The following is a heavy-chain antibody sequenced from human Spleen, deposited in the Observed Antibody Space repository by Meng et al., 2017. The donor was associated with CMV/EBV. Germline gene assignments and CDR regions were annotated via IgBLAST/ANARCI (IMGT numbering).Heavy chain of an antibody. Sequence: GGSLRLSCTVSGYSITSGYYWGWIRQPPGKGLEWVSYISSSGSTIYYAYSVKGRFTISRDNAKNSLYLQMNSLRAEDTAGYYCARSQHYYDRSGYVDDAFDIWVQGTMVTVSS. CDR2: ISSSGSTI. J-gene: IGHJ3*02. CDR1: GYSITSGYY. V-gene: IGHV3-11*01. D-gene: IGHD3-22*01. CDR3: ARSQHYYDRSGYVDDAFDI.